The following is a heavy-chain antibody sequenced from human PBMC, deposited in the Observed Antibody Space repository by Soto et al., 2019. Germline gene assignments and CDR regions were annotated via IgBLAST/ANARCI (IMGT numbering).Heavy chain of an antibody. V-gene: IGHV4-34*01. CDR1: GGSFSGYY. CDR2: INHSGTT. Sequence: SETLSLTCAVYGGSFSGYYWSWIRQPPGKGLEWIGEINHSGTTNYNPSLKSRVTISVDTSKNQFSLKLGSVTAADTAVYYCARTGHSSGWYKAAFDIWGQGTMVTVSS. J-gene: IGHJ3*02. CDR3: ARTGHSSGWYKAAFDI. D-gene: IGHD6-19*01.